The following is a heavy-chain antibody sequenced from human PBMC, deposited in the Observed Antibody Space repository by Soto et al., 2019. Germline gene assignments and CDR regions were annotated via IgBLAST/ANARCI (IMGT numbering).Heavy chain of an antibody. CDR3: ARGRSSSVYFDY. D-gene: IGHD6-6*01. Sequence: SVKVSCKPSGFTFTSPAMQWVRQARGQRLEWIGWVVVGSGKTEYAQRFQERVSLTRDISTSTVYMELSSPRSEDTAMYYCARGRSSSVYFDYWGQGTLVTVSS. J-gene: IGHJ4*02. CDR1: GFTFTSPA. CDR2: VVVGSGKT. V-gene: IGHV1-58*02.